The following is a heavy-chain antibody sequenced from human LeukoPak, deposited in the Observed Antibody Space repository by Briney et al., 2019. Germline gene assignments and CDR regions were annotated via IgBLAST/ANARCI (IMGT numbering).Heavy chain of an antibody. CDR2: IYYSGST. V-gene: IGHV4-4*07. J-gene: IGHJ4*02. Sequence: PSETLSLTCTVSGGSISSYYWSWIRQPAGKGLEWIGRIYYSGSTNYNPSLKSRVTISVDTSKNQFSLKLSSVTAADTAVYYCARGRRNSSSWYDDYWGQGTLVTVSS. D-gene: IGHD6-13*01. CDR3: ARGRRNSSSWYDDY. CDR1: GGSISSYY.